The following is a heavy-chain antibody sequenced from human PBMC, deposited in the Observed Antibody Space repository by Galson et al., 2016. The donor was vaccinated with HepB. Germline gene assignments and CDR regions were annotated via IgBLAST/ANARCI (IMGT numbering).Heavy chain of an antibody. CDR1: GGSISGSHNY. Sequence: SETLSLTCTVSGGSISGSHNYWGWIRQPPGKGLEWMGSIYYKGTTNYNPYLESRLTISVDTSKNLFSLKLTSVTAADTAVYYCAREEVGGGWFDPWGQGTLVTVSS. V-gene: IGHV4-39*02. CDR3: AREEVGGGWFDP. D-gene: IGHD1-26*01. J-gene: IGHJ5*02. CDR2: IYYKGTT.